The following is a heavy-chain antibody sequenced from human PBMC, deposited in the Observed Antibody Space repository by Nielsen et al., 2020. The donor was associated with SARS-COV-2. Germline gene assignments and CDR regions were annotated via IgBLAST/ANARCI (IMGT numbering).Heavy chain of an antibody. V-gene: IGHV3-33*01. D-gene: IGHD6-13*01. Sequence: WIRQPPGKGLEWVAVIWFDGSDKYYADFVKDRFTISRDNSKNTLYLEMKSLRAEDTAVYYCARARPYSSSWPYIPYYYYGMDVWGQGTTVTVSS. J-gene: IGHJ6*02. CDR3: ARARPYSSSWPYIPYYYYGMDV. CDR2: IWFDGSDK.